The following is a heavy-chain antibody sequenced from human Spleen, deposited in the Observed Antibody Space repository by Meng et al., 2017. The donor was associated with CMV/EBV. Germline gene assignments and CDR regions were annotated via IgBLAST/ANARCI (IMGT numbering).Heavy chain of an antibody. CDR3: ARGYRDRSSSWFDPRRFFYFQY. CDR2: INHSGTT. Sequence: YCWSWIRQAPGKGLEWIGEINHSGTTNYRPSLTSRVTISVDTSKNQFSLKLSSVTAADTAVYYCARGYRDRSSSWFDPRRFFYFQYWGQGTLVTVSS. CDR1: YC. J-gene: IGHJ4*02. D-gene: IGHD6-13*01. V-gene: IGHV4-34*01.